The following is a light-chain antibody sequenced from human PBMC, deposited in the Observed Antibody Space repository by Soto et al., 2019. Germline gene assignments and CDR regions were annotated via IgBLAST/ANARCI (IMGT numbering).Light chain of an antibody. CDR1: SSDVGGYNY. CDR3: SSYAGSNNFVV. CDR2: EVN. V-gene: IGLV2-8*01. J-gene: IGLJ2*01. Sequence: QSALTQPPSAPGSPGQSVTISCTGTSSDVGGYNYVSWYQQHPGKAPKLMIYEVNKRPSGVPDRFSGSKSGNTASLTVSGLQAEDEADYYCSSYAGSNNFVVFGGGTTLTVL.